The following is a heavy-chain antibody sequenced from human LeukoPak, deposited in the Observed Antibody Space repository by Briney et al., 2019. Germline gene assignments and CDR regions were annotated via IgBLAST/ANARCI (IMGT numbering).Heavy chain of an antibody. CDR2: ISWNSGSI. J-gene: IGHJ4*02. Sequence: GGSLRLSCAASGFTFDDYAMHWVRQGPGKGLEWVSGISWNSGSIGYADSVKGRFTISRDNAKNSLYLQMNSLRAEDTAVYYCARVEASGYDYGAFDYWGQGTLVTVSS. CDR1: GFTFDDYA. D-gene: IGHD5-12*01. CDR3: ARVEASGYDYGAFDY. V-gene: IGHV3-9*01.